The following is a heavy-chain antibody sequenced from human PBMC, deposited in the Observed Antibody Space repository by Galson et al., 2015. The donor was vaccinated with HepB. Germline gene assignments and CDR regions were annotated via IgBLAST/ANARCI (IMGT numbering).Heavy chain of an antibody. CDR3: AKVAILGVTPHYFDY. V-gene: IGHV3-7*03. Sequence: SLRLSCAVSGFTFSSHWMNWVRQAPGKGLEWVANIKKDGSEIYYVDSVKGRFTISRDNAKNSLYLQMNGLRAEDTAVYYCAKVAILGVTPHYFDYWGHGTLVTVSS. CDR2: IKKDGSEI. J-gene: IGHJ4*01. D-gene: IGHD2-21*02. CDR1: GFTFSSHW.